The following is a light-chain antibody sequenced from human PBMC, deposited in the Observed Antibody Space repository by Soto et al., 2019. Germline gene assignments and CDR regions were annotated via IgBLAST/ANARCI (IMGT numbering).Light chain of an antibody. J-gene: IGKJ4*01. CDR1: QDINSY. Sequence: DIQMTQSPSSLSASAGDRVTLTCRASQDINSYLSWYQQKPGKAPNLLIYSASSLQSGVPSRFSGSGSGTDFTLTISSLQPEDFATYYCQQSYSLPRTFGGGTKVEIK. V-gene: IGKV1-39*01. CDR2: SAS. CDR3: QQSYSLPRT.